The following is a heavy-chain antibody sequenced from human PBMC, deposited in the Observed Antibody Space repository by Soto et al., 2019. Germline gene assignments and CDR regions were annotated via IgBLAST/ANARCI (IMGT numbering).Heavy chain of an antibody. V-gene: IGHV3-74*01. D-gene: IGHD3-10*01. J-gene: IGHJ6*04. CDR2: IDNAGTDS. CDR1: GFTLSGRS. Sequence: EVQLVESGGGLVQPGVSLRLSCAASGFTLSGRSMHWVRQAPGKGLVWVSGIDNAGTDSTYADSVKGRFTSSRDNAKNMLYLQMYSLRVEDTAVYYCARGWFGPDVWGKGTTVTVSS. CDR3: ARGWFGPDV.